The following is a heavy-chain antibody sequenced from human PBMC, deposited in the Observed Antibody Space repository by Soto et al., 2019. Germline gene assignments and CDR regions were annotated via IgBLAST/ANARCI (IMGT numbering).Heavy chain of an antibody. V-gene: IGHV1-69*13. CDR2: IIPISGTT. Sequence: SVKVACKASGGPFSTHAIIWMRHAPGHGLEWMGGIIPISGTTYYTQKFQGIVTITADEPTSTAFMELSSLKSDDTAVFYCARGYCSGGTCYSGTDVWGQGTMVTVSS. CDR3: ARGYCSGGTCYSGTDV. CDR1: GGPFSTHA. D-gene: IGHD2-15*01. J-gene: IGHJ6*01.